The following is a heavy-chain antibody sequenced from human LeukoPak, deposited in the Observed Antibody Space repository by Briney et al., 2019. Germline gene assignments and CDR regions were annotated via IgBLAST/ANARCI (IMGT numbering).Heavy chain of an antibody. CDR1: GGSISSSRYY. CDR2: IYYSGST. J-gene: IGHJ6*03. CDR3: ARRDYYYYYMDV. Sequence: KPSETLSLTCTVSGGSISSSRYYWGWIRQPPGKGLEWIGSIYYSGSTYYNPSLKSRVTISVDTSKNQFSLKLSSVTAADTAVYYCARRDYYYYYMDVWGKGTTVTISS. V-gene: IGHV4-39*01.